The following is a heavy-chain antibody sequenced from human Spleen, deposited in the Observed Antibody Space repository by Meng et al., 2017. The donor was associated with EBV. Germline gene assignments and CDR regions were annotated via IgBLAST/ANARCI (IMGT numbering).Heavy chain of an antibody. Sequence: QVTLVTSGVEVKKPGAAVKVYCKAFGYTFTNYGISWVRQAPGQGLEWMGGLIPLSDAPHYAQKFQGRVTITADESTSTHYLDLSGLRAEDTAVYYCASESGRGFTPDYWGQGTLVTVSS. J-gene: IGHJ4*02. CDR2: LIPLSDAP. CDR1: GYTFTNYG. D-gene: IGHD3-10*01. CDR3: ASESGRGFTPDY. V-gene: IGHV1-69*13.